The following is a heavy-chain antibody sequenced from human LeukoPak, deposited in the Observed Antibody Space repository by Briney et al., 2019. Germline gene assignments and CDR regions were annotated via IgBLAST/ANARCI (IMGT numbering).Heavy chain of an antibody. V-gene: IGHV4-59*01. D-gene: IGHD6-19*01. Sequence: SETLSLTRTVSGDSISSNYWSWIRQPPGEGLEWIGYINYIGSTNYNPSLRSRVTMSLDTSKNQFSLKLSSVTAADTAVYYCAREKEGLENSGWPYYFDYWGQGTLVTVSS. CDR1: GDSISSNY. CDR2: INYIGST. J-gene: IGHJ4*02. CDR3: AREKEGLENSGWPYYFDY.